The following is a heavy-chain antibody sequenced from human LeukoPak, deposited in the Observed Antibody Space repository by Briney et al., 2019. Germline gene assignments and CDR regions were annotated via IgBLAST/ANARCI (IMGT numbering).Heavy chain of an antibody. V-gene: IGHV4-39*07. CDR3: ARDVTAAFDY. CDR2: IYYSGST. Sequence: PSETLSLTCTVSGGSISSSTYYWGWIRQPPGKGLEWIGNIYYSGSTYYNPSLKSRVTISVDTSKNQFSLKLSSVTAADTAVYYCARDVTAAFDYWGQGTLVTVSS. CDR1: GGSISSSTYY. J-gene: IGHJ4*02. D-gene: IGHD6-13*01.